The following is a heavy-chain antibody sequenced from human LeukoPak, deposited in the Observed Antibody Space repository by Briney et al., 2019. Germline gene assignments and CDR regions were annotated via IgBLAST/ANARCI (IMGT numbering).Heavy chain of an antibody. D-gene: IGHD3-10*01. J-gene: IGHJ4*02. CDR1: GGSISGSSYF. Sequence: PSETLSLTCTVSGGSISGSSYFWGWIRQPPGKGLEWIGSIYYSGSTYYNPSLKSRVTISVDTSKNQFSLKLSSVTAADTAVYYCARGSGYWGQGTLVTVSS. V-gene: IGHV4-39*01. CDR3: ARGSGY. CDR2: IYYSGST.